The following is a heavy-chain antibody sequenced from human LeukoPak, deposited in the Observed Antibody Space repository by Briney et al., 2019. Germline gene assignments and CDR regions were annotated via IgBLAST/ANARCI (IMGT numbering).Heavy chain of an antibody. Sequence: PSQTLSLTCAVYGGSFSGYYWSWIRQPPGKGLEWIGEINHSGSTNYNPSLKSRVTISVDTSKNQFSLKLSSVTAADTAVYYCARGTIVASDYFDYWGQGTLVTVSS. CDR1: GGSFSGYY. J-gene: IGHJ4*02. CDR2: INHSGST. V-gene: IGHV4-34*01. CDR3: ARGTIVASDYFDY. D-gene: IGHD3-22*01.